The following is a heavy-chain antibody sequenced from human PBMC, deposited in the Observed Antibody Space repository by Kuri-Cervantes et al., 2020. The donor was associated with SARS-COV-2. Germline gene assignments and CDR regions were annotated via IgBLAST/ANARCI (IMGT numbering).Heavy chain of an antibody. CDR2: INPNSGDT. V-gene: IGHV1-2*04. CDR3: ARASVRGIIITYHSYGMDV. D-gene: IGHD3-10*01. J-gene: IGHJ6*02. Sequence: ASVKVSCKASGYTFTGYYTHWVRQAPGQGLEWMGWINPNSGDTNYAQKFQGWVTMTRDTSISTAYMELSRLRSDDTAVYYCARASVRGIIITYHSYGMDVWGQGTTVTVSS. CDR1: GYTFTGYY.